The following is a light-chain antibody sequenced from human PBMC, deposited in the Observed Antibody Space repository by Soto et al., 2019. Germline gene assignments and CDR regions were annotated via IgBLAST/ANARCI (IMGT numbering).Light chain of an antibody. J-gene: IGLJ1*01. CDR3: QSYDSSLSGYV. V-gene: IGLV1-40*01. Sequence: QSVLTQPPSVSGAPGQRVTISCTGSSSNIGAGFDVHWYQQLPGTAPKLPIYGNVDRPSGVPDRFSGSKSGTSASLAITGLQAEDEADYYCQSYDSSLSGYVFGTGTKLTVL. CDR1: SSNIGAGFD. CDR2: GNV.